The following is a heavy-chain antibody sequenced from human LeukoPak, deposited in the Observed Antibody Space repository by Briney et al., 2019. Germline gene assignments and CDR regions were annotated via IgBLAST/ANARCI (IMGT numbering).Heavy chain of an antibody. CDR3: ARVEGYCSSTSCYGPGNWFDP. CDR2: IYSGGST. D-gene: IGHD2-2*01. CDR1: GFTVSSNY. J-gene: IGHJ5*02. Sequence: GGSLRLSCEASGFTVSSNYMSWVRQAPGKGLEWVSVIYSGGSTYYADSVKGRFTISRDNSKNTLYLQMNSLRAEDTAVYYCARVEGYCSSTSCYGPGNWFDPWGQGTLVTVSS. V-gene: IGHV3-53*01.